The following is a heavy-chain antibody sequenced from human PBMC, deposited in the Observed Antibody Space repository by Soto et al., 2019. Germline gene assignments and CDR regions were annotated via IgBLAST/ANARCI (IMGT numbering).Heavy chain of an antibody. CDR1: GFTFSTYG. CDR2: ISHDGNTQ. Sequence: QVQLVESGGGVVQPGRSLRLSCAVSGFTFSTYGMHWVRQTPGKGLEWVARISHDGNTQNYADSVKGRFTISRDNAKNMLFLQMDCLRAEDTALFYCAKDTYYYSTSGYDVFDHWGQGTLVTVSS. D-gene: IGHD3-22*01. J-gene: IGHJ4*02. V-gene: IGHV3-30*18. CDR3: AKDTYYYSTSGYDVFDH.